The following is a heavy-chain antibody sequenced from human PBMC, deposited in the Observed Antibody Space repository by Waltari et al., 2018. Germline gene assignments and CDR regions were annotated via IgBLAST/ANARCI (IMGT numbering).Heavy chain of an antibody. CDR2: INPNSGGT. CDR1: GYTFTGYY. Sequence: QVQLVQSGAEVKKPGASVKVSCKASGYTFTGYYMHWVRQAPGQGLEWMGWINPNSGGTNYAQKFQGRVTMTRDTSSSTAYMELSRLRSDDTAVYYCARGGVYVDIVATIPYFDYWGQGTLVTVSS. CDR3: ARGGVYVDIVATIPYFDY. D-gene: IGHD5-12*01. J-gene: IGHJ4*02. V-gene: IGHV1-2*02.